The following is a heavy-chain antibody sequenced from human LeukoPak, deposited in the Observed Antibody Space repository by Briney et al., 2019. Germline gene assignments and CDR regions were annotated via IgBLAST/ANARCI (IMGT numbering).Heavy chain of an antibody. CDR3: ARDLRLDY. Sequence: GGSLKLSCAASGFTFSSYSMNWVRQAPGKGLEWVSSISSSSSYIYHADSVKGRFTISRDNAKNSLYLQMNSLRAEDTAVYYCARDLRLDYWGQGTLVTVSS. J-gene: IGHJ4*02. V-gene: IGHV3-21*01. CDR1: GFTFSSYS. CDR2: ISSSSSYI.